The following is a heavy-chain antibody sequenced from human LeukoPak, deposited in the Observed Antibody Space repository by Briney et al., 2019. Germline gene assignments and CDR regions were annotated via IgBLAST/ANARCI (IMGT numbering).Heavy chain of an antibody. CDR3: AKGARGGLRFLEWLGPNWFDH. CDR1: GFTFDDYA. D-gene: IGHD3-3*01. V-gene: IGHV3-9*01. Sequence: GGSLRLSCAASGFTFDDYAMHWVRHAPGKGLEWVSGISWNSGSIGYADSVKGRFTISRDNAKNSLYLQMNSLRAEDTGLYYCAKGARGGLRFLEWLGPNWFDHWGQGTLVTVSS. CDR2: ISWNSGSI. J-gene: IGHJ5*02.